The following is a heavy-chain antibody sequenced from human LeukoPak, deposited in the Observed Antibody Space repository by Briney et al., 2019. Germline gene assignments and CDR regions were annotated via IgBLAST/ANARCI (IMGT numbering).Heavy chain of an antibody. D-gene: IGHD2-2*01. CDR3: ARAAVVPAAIEFDP. V-gene: IGHV4-30-4*01. CDR2: IYYSGST. Sequence: SETLSLTCTVSGGSITSGDYYWSWIRQPPGRGLEWIGYIYYSGSTYYNPSLKSRVTISVDTSKNQFSLKLSSVTAADTAVYYCARAAVVPAAIEFDPWGQGTLVTVSS. CDR1: GGSITSGDYY. J-gene: IGHJ5*02.